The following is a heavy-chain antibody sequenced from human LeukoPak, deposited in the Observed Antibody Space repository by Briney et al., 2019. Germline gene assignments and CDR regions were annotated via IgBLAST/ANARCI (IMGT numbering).Heavy chain of an antibody. CDR1: GFTFSSYA. D-gene: IGHD3-9*01. Sequence: GGSLRLSCAASGFTFSSYAMSWVRQAPGKGLEWVSAISGSGGSTYYADSVKGRFTISRDNSKNTLYLQMNSLRAEDTAVYYCAKDPSRYFDWLRAGHDAFDIWGQGTMVTVSS. CDR2: ISGSGGST. V-gene: IGHV3-23*01. CDR3: AKDPSRYFDWLRAGHDAFDI. J-gene: IGHJ3*02.